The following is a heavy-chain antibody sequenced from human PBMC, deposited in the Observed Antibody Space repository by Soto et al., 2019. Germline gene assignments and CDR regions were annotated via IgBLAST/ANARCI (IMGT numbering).Heavy chain of an antibody. CDR1: GGSISSDDYY. D-gene: IGHD3-22*01. CDR3: ARDLDGLHDDSSGPYPRPG. V-gene: IGHV4-30-4*01. CDR2: IHSSGSI. J-gene: IGHJ1*01. Sequence: SETLSLTCTVSGGSISSDDYYWSWIRQAPGRGLEWIGYIHSSGSIYYNPSLKSRATMSIDTARNQFSLKVSSVTVADTAVYYCARDLDGLHDDSSGPYPRPGWGQGTLVTVSS.